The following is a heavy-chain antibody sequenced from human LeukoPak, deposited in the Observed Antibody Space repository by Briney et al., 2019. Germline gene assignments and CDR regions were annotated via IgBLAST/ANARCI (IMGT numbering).Heavy chain of an antibody. V-gene: IGHV3-53*01. CDR2: TYSGGST. CDR1: GFPFISNC. Sequence: PGGSLRLSCAASGFPFISNCMSWVRQAPGKGLEWVSLTYSGGSTYYADSVKGRFTISRDNSKNTLYLQMNSLRAEDTAVYYCARGGDSSGSIRSAFDIWGQGTMVTVSS. CDR3: ARGGDSSGSIRSAFDI. D-gene: IGHD3-22*01. J-gene: IGHJ3*02.